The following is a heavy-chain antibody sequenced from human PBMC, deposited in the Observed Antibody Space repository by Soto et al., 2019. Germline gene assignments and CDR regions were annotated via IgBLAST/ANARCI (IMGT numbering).Heavy chain of an antibody. J-gene: IGHJ6*02. D-gene: IGHD2-8*01. Sequence: SETLSLTCSVSGYSVSSSDYYWAWIRQPPGKGLEWIGSMLYSGLTYYNPSLKSRVTLSVDTSKNQFSVRLNSVTASDTAVYYCAPLSVALSGPYGIDVWGQGTTVTVSS. CDR2: MLYSGLT. CDR3: APLSVALSGPYGIDV. V-gene: IGHV4-39*01. CDR1: GYSVSSSDYY.